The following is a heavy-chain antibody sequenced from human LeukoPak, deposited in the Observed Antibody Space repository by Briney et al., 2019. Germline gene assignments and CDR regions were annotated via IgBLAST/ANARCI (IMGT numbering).Heavy chain of an antibody. V-gene: IGHV3-21*01. CDR1: GFTFSSYS. J-gene: IGHJ4*02. CDR2: ISSSSSYI. CDR3: ARMYSGSYLAFDY. D-gene: IGHD1-26*01. Sequence: GGSLRLSCAASGFTFSSYSMNWVRHAPGKGLEWVSSISSSSSYIYYADSVKGRFTISRDNAKNSLYLQMNSLRAEDTAVYYCARMYSGSYLAFDYWGQGTLVTVSS.